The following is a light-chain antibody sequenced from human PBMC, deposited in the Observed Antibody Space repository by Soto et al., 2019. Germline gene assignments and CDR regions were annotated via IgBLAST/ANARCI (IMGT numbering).Light chain of an antibody. Sequence: QSVLTQPASVSGYPGQSITNSCTGTSSDVGGYNYVSWYQHHPGKAPKLIIYDVSNRPSGVSIRFSGSKSDNTASLTISGLQPEDEADYHCSSYTTSNTRQIVFGTGTKVTVL. CDR1: SSDVGGYNY. V-gene: IGLV2-14*03. CDR3: SSYTTSNTRQIV. J-gene: IGLJ1*01. CDR2: DVS.